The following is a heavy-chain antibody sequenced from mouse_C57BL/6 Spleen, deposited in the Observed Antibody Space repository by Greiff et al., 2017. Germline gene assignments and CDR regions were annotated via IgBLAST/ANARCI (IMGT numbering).Heavy chain of an antibody. V-gene: IGHV1-53*01. CDR2: INPSNGGT. CDR1: GYTFTSYW. CDR3: ARCEAQAPFDY. Sequence: QVHVKQPGTELVKPGASVKLSCKASGYTFTSYWMHWVKQRPGQGLEWIGNINPSNGGTNYNEKFKSKATLTVDKSSSTAYMQLSSLTSEDSAVYYCARCEAQAPFDYWGQGTTLTVSS. D-gene: IGHD3-2*02. J-gene: IGHJ2*01.